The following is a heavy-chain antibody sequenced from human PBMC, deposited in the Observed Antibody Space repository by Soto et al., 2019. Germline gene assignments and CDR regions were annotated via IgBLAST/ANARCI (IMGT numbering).Heavy chain of an antibody. Sequence: SVKVSCKASGGTFSSYAISWVRQAPGQGLEWMGGIIPIFGTANYAQKFQGRVTITADESTSTAYMELTSLRSEDTAVYYCARGESGVDIDAMAVWGQGTMVTVSS. D-gene: IGHD5-12*01. CDR3: ARGESGVDIDAMAV. J-gene: IGHJ6*02. V-gene: IGHV1-69*13. CDR2: IIPIFGTA. CDR1: GGTFSSYA.